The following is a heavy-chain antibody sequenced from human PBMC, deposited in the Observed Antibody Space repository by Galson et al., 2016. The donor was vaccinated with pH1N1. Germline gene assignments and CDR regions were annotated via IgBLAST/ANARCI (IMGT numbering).Heavy chain of an antibody. CDR1: GFTFSDYW. V-gene: IGHV3-7*05. D-gene: IGHD4-17*01. J-gene: IGHJ4*02. Sequence: SLRLSCAASGFTFSDYWMSWVRQAPGKGLEWVANINQDDSKKNYVASVRGRFTISRDNAKNTLFLQMNSLRVEDTAVYYCASNLYGDPNYWGQGALVTVSS. CDR3: ASNLYGDPNY. CDR2: INQDDSKK.